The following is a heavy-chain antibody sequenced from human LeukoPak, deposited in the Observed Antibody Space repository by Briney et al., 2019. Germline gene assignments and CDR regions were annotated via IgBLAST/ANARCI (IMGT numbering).Heavy chain of an antibody. J-gene: IGHJ4*02. D-gene: IGHD1-26*01. V-gene: IGHV1-2*02. Sequence: ASVKVSRKASGYTFTGYYMHWVRQAPGQGLEWMGWINPNSGGTNYAQKFQGRVTMTRDTSISTAYMELSRLRSDDTAVYYCARVPVPDVGATMLGSFDYWGQGTLVTVSS. CDR1: GYTFTGYY. CDR2: INPNSGGT. CDR3: ARVPVPDVGATMLGSFDY.